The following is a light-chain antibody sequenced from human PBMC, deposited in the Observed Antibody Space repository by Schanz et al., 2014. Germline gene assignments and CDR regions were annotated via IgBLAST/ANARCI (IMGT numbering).Light chain of an antibody. CDR2: DAS. J-gene: IGKJ2*01. Sequence: EIVLTQSPATLSLSPGERATLSCRASQSVSSFLAWYQQKPGHAPRLLIYDASNRATGIPARFSGSGSGTDFTLTISRLEPEDFAVYYCQQYGSSPPYTFGQGTKLEIK. CDR3: QQYGSSPPYT. V-gene: IGKV3-20*01. CDR1: QSVSSF.